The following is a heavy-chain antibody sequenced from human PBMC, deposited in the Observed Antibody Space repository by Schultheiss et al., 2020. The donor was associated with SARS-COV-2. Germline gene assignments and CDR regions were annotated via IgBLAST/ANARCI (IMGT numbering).Heavy chain of an antibody. V-gene: IGHV3-11*01. J-gene: IGHJ5*02. CDR2: ISSSGSTI. CDR3: ARRRYSSSSGWFDP. Sequence: GGSLRLSCAASGFTVSSNYMSWVRQAPGKGLEWVSYISSSGSTIYYADSVKGRFTISRDNAKNSLYLQMNSLRAEDTAVYYCARRRYSSSSGWFDPWGQGTLVTVSS. D-gene: IGHD6-6*01. CDR1: GFTVSSNY.